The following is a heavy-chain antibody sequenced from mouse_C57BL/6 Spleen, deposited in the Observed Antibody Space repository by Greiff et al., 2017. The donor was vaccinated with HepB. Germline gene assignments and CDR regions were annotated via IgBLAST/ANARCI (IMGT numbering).Heavy chain of an antibody. J-gene: IGHJ4*01. CDR2: INPSSGYT. D-gene: IGHD4-1*01. V-gene: IGHV1-4*01. CDR3: ARGPWDYYAMDY. Sequence: VQLQQSGAELARPGASVKMSCKASGYTFTSYTMHWVKQRPGQGLEWIGYINPSSGYTKYNQKFKDKATLTADKSSSTAYMQLSSLTSEDSAVYYCARGPWDYYAMDYWGQGTSVTVSS. CDR1: GYTFTSYT.